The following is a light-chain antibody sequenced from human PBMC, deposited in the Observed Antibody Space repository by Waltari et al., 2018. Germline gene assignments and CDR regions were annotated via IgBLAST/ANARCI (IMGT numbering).Light chain of an antibody. CDR2: AAS. CDR3: QQRHTYPLT. CDR1: QDIGTY. V-gene: IGKV1-9*01. Sequence: DIQLTQSPSFLSASVGRRVTVTCRASQDIGTYLAWYQKKPGKAPHLLIYAASSLHTGVPSRFSAGGSGTLFTLTINRLQPEDFATYYCQQRHTYPLTFGGGTEVEL. J-gene: IGKJ4*01.